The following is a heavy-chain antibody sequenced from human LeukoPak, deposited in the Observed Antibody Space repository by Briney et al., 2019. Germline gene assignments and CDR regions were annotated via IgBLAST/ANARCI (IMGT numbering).Heavy chain of an antibody. CDR2: IIPIFGTA. CDR1: GGTFSSYA. V-gene: IGHV1-69*06. J-gene: IGHJ4*02. Sequence: SVKVSCKASGGTFSSYAISRVRQAPGQGLEWMGGIIPIFGTANYAQKFQGRVTITADKSTSTAYMELSSLRSEDTAVYYCATFVLGGCSSTSCYVPFDYWGQGTLVTVSS. D-gene: IGHD2-2*01. CDR3: ATFVLGGCSSTSCYVPFDY.